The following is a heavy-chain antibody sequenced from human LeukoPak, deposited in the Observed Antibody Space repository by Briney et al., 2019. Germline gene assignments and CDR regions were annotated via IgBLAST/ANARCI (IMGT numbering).Heavy chain of an antibody. CDR1: GGSIHSY. CDR3: ARFPRVVTAIPGNYFDY. D-gene: IGHD2-21*02. V-gene: IGHV4-4*07. J-gene: IGHJ4*02. CDR2: ISGSGTI. Sequence: SETLSLTCTVSGGSIHSYWSWIRQPAGKGLEWIGRISGSGTITYSPALQSRLTISIDTSKNQFSLKLSSVTAADTAVYYCARFPRVVTAIPGNYFDYWGQGTLVTVSS.